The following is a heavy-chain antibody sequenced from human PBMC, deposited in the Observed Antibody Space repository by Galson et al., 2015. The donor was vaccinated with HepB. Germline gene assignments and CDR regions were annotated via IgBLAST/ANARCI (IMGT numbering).Heavy chain of an antibody. V-gene: IGHV3-23*01. J-gene: IGHJ4*02. CDR1: GFTFGSHA. D-gene: IGHD6-19*01. Sequence: SLRLSCAASGFTFGSHAMSWVRQGPGKGLEWVSAISGPGGTTYFADSVKGRFSIPRDNSKNTLFLQMNSLRVEDTAIYYCAKDLGITVAGDFDYWGQGTLVTVSS. CDR3: AKDLGITVAGDFDY. CDR2: ISGPGGTT.